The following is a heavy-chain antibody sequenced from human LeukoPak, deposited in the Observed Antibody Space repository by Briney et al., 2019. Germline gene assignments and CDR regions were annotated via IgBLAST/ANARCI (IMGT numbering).Heavy chain of an antibody. J-gene: IGHJ6*03. V-gene: IGHV3-23*01. CDR3: AKSHRGYAPRRTYYYYMDV. Sequence: GGSLRLSCAASGFTFSSYAMSWVRQAPGKGLEWVSAISGSGDSTYYADSVKGRLTICRDNSKNTLYLEMNSLRAEDTAVYYCAKSHRGYAPRRTYYYYMDVWGKGTTVTVSS. CDR1: GFTFSSYA. CDR2: ISGSGDST. D-gene: IGHD5-12*01.